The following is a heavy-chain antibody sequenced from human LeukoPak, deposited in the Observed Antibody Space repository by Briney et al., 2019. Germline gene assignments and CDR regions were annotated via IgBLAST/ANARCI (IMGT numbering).Heavy chain of an antibody. CDR1: GGSISSSNW. CDR2: IYHSGST. D-gene: IGHD1-26*01. J-gene: IGHJ4*02. CDR3: ATYSGSYNY. Sequence: NTSETLSLTCAVSGGSISSSNWWSWVRQPPGKGLEWIGEIYHSGSTNYNPSLKSRVTISVDKSKSQFSLKLSSVTAADTAVYYCATYSGSYNYWGQGTLVTVSS. V-gene: IGHV4-4*02.